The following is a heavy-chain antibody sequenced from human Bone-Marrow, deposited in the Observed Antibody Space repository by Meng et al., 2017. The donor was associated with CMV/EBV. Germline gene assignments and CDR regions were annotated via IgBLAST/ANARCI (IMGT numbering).Heavy chain of an antibody. CDR3: ATGGGSGSYDHSYYYYYGMDV. Sequence: YYMHWGQQAPDKGLEWMGLVDPEDGETIYAEKFQGRVTITADTSTDTAYMELSSLRSEDTAVYYCATGGGSGSYDHSYYYYYGMDVWGQGTTVTVSS. V-gene: IGHV1-69-2*01. J-gene: IGHJ6*02. CDR1: YY. D-gene: IGHD3-10*01. CDR2: VDPEDGET.